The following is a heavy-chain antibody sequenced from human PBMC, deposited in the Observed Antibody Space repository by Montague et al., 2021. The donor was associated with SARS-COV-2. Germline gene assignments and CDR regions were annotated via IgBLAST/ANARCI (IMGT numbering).Heavy chain of an antibody. CDR3: ARSGQPAGNYAPLGYYGLDV. CDR2: XDWDADK. Sequence: PALVKPTQTLTLTCTFSGFSLTTSVICVSWIRQPPGKAPEWLARXDWDADKHFNASLKTRLTISKDTSSNHVVLTMTNMDPVDTGTYYCARSGQPAGNYAPLGYYGLDVWGRGTTVIVSS. CDR1: GFSLTTSVIC. V-gene: IGHV2-70*11. D-gene: IGHD1-26*01. J-gene: IGHJ6*02.